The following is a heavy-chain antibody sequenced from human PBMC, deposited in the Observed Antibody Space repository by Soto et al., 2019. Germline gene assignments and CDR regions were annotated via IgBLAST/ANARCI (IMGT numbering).Heavy chain of an antibody. CDR3: ARYSPIPSYDR. D-gene: IGHD3-3*01. V-gene: IGHV1-46*01. Sequence: GASVKVSCKASGYTLTDHYMHWVRQAPGQGLEWMGIINPSGGSTSYAQKFQGRVTMTRDTSTSTAYVELSSLKSEDTAMYYCARYSPIPSYDRWGQGTLVTVSS. CDR2: INPSGGST. CDR1: GYTLTDHY. J-gene: IGHJ4*02.